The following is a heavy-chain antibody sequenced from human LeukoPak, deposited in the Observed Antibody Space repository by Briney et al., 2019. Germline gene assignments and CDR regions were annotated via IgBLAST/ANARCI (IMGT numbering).Heavy chain of an antibody. CDR1: GASFSSGDQY. Sequence: SQTLSLTCTVSGASFSSGDQYWNWIRQSPGKGLEWIGSIHPSGTLYNNPSLESRVTMSMDTSKNQFSLNLNSVTAADTAVYFCSRGLDSRKLGYWGQGTLVTVSS. CDR2: IHPSGTL. V-gene: IGHV4-31*03. J-gene: IGHJ4*02. D-gene: IGHD3-22*01. CDR3: SRGLDSRKLGY.